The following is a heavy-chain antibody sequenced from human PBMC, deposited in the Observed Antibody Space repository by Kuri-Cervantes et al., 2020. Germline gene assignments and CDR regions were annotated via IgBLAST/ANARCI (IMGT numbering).Heavy chain of an antibody. CDR3: ASSGSNDEGLFDY. Sequence: GESLKISCAASGFTFSSYGMHWVRQAPGKGLEWVAVIWYDGSNKYYADSVKGRFTISRDNSKNTLYLQMNSLRAEDTAVYYCASSGSNDEGLFDYWGQGTLVTVSS. D-gene: IGHD1-1*01. V-gene: IGHV3-33*01. CDR1: GFTFSSYG. J-gene: IGHJ4*02. CDR2: IWYDGSNK.